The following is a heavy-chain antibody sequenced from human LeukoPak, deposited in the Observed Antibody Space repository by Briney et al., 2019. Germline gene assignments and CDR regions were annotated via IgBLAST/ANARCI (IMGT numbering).Heavy chain of an antibody. CDR2: ISSSGSTI. V-gene: IGHV3-48*03. D-gene: IGHD2-8*01. Sequence: GGSLRLSCAASGFTFRSYEMNWVRQAPGKGLEWVSYISSSGSTIYYADSVKGRFTISRDNAKNSLYLQMDSLRAEDTAVYYCARDRSPYCTNGICYKKGDYFDYWGQGTLVTVSS. CDR3: ARDRSPYCTNGICYKKGDYFDY. J-gene: IGHJ4*02. CDR1: GFTFRSYE.